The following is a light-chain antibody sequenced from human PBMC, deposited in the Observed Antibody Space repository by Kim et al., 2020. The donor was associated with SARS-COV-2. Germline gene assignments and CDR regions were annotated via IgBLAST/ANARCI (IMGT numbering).Light chain of an antibody. J-gene: IGKJ1*01. CDR2: AAS. V-gene: IGKV1-39*01. CDR1: QSISSY. CDR3: QQSYSTLWT. Sequence: DIQMTQSPSSLSASVGDRVTITCRASQSISSYLNWYQQKPGKAPKLLIYAASSLQSGVPSRFSGSGSGTDFTLTISSLQPEGVATYYCQQSYSTLWTFGQGTKVDIK.